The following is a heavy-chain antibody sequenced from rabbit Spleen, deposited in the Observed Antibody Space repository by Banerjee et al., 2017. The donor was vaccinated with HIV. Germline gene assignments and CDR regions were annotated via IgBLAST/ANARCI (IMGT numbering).Heavy chain of an antibody. CDR2: INASTGNP. D-gene: IGHD1-1*01. CDR1: GFSFSNKAV. CDR3: ARDLVGVIGWNFYL. V-gene: IGHV1S45*01. J-gene: IGHJ4*01. Sequence: QEQLVESGGGLVKPEGSLKLSCTASGFSFSNKAVMCWVRQAPGKGLEWIACINASTGNPVDATWASGRFSISRTSSTTVTLLMTSLTAADRATYFCARDLVGVIGWNFYLWGPGTLVTVS.